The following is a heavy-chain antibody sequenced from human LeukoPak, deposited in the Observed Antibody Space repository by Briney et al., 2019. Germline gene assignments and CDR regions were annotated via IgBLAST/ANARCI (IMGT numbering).Heavy chain of an antibody. CDR2: IIPIFGTA. V-gene: IGHV1-69*06. CDR1: GGTFSSYA. Sequence: GASVKVSCKASGGTFSSYAISWVRQAPGQGLEWMGGIIPIFGTANYAQKFQGRVTITADKSTSTAYMELSSLRSEDTAVYYCAVWIAAAGKPFDYWGQGTLVTVSS. J-gene: IGHJ4*02. CDR3: AVWIAAAGKPFDY. D-gene: IGHD6-13*01.